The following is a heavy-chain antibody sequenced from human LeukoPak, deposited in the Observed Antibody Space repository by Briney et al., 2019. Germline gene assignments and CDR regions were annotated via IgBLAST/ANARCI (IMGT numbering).Heavy chain of an antibody. CDR3: ARTAARLVWGSYSDI. CDR2: ISSSSSYI. CDR1: GFTFSSYS. J-gene: IGHJ3*02. V-gene: IGHV3-21*01. Sequence: GGSLRLSCAASGFTFSSYSMNWVRQAPGKGLEWVSSISSSSSYIYYADSVKGRFTIYRDNAKNSLYLQMNSLRAEDTAVYYCARTAARLVWGSYSDIWGQGTMVTVSS. D-gene: IGHD3-16*01.